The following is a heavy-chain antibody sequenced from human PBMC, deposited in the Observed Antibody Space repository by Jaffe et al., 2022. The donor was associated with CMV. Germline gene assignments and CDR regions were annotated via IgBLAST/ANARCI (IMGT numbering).Heavy chain of an antibody. CDR3: ARDPEYGMDV. Sequence: QVQLQESGPGLVKPSETLSLTCTVSGGSVSSGSYYWSWIRQPPGKGLEWIGYIYYSGSTNYNPSLKSRVTISVDTSKNQFSLKLSSVTAADTAVYYCARDPEYGMDVWGQGTTVTVSS. CDR1: GGSVSSGSYY. J-gene: IGHJ6*02. V-gene: IGHV4-61*01. CDR2: IYYSGST.